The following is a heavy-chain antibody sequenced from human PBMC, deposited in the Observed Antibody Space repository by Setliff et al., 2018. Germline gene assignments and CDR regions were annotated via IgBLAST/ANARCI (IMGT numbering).Heavy chain of an antibody. CDR2: IYYSGST. J-gene: IGHJ2*01. V-gene: IGHV4-59*08. D-gene: IGHD3-22*01. CDR3: ARHHAQYYSDSSGYYYEDWYFEL. Sequence: SETLSLTCTVSGGSITSYYWSWIRQPPGKGLEYIGYIYYSGSTNYNPSLKSRVTISVDTSKNQFSLKLNSVTAADTAVYYCARHHAQYYSDSSGYYYEDWYFELWGRGTLVTVSS. CDR1: GGSITSYY.